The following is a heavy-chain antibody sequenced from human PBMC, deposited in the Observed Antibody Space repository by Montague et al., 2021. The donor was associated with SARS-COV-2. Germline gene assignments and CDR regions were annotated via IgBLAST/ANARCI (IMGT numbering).Heavy chain of an antibody. CDR1: GGSISSFY. CDR3: ARHFSATVPADY. J-gene: IGHJ4*02. Sequence: SETLSLTCTVSGGSISSFYWSWFRQPPGKGLEWIGYITHSGSTNYNPSLTSRVTMSVDTSKNQFSLKVNSVTAADTAVCYCARHFSATVPADYWGQGTLVTVSS. V-gene: IGHV4-59*08. CDR2: ITHSGST. D-gene: IGHD2-15*01.